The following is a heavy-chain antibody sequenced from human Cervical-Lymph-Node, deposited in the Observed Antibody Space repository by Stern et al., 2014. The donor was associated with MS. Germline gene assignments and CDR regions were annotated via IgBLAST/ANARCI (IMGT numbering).Heavy chain of an antibody. CDR1: GYTLTSYS. V-gene: IGHV1-46*03. J-gene: IGHJ6*02. CDR2: IDPNGGST. CDR3: ARGDHYYSYGLDV. Sequence: VQLVQSGAEVKKPGASVKVSCEASGYTLTSYSMHWVRQAPGQGLEWLGVIDPNGGSTRYAQKFQGRVSMTSDTSTTTVYIEMSGLRSEDTAVYYCARGDHYYSYGLDVWGQGTTVTVSS.